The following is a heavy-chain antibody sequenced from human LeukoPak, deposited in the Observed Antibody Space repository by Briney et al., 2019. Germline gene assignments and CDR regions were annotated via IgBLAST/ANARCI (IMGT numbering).Heavy chain of an antibody. D-gene: IGHD6-13*01. Sequence: GRSLRLSCAASGFTFSSYGMHWVRQAPGKGLEWVAVIWYDGSNKYYADSVKGRFTISRDNSKNTLYLQMNSLRAEDTAVYYCARARIRSSWYFDYWGRGTLVTVSS. J-gene: IGHJ4*02. CDR1: GFTFSSYG. CDR3: ARARIRSSWYFDY. V-gene: IGHV3-33*01. CDR2: IWYDGSNK.